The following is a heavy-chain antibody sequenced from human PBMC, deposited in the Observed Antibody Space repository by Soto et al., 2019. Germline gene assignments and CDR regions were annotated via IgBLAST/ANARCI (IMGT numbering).Heavy chain of an antibody. D-gene: IGHD1-1*01. CDR3: SRDMSGWTGTGWFDP. Sequence: EVQLVESGGGLVQPGGSLRLSCAASGYTFTGYGMNWVRQAPGKGLEWISYISGAGHTIYYADSVKGRFTVSRDSATNSVDLQVSSLRDDDTAIYYSSRDMSGWTGTGWFDPWGQGTLVTVTS. J-gene: IGHJ5*02. V-gene: IGHV3-48*02. CDR2: ISGAGHTI. CDR1: GYTFTGYG.